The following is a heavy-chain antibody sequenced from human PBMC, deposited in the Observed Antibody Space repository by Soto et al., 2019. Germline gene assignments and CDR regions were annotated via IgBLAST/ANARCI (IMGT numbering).Heavy chain of an antibody. D-gene: IGHD4-17*01. J-gene: IGHJ4*02. CDR3: ARDYGDLGYDS. CDR2: LWNDGNTK. V-gene: IGHV3-33*01. Sequence: QVQLVESGGGVVQPGTSLTLSCAASGFTLSRNGMHWVRQAPGKGLEWVAILWNDGNTKYYADSVKGRFDISRDSSRNNLYLQMNSLRVEDTAIYYCARDYGDLGYDSWGQGTLVTVSS. CDR1: GFTLSRNG.